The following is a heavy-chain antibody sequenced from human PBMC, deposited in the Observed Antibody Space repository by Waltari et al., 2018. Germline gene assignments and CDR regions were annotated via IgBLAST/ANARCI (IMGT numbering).Heavy chain of an antibody. CDR3: AREPDYDFWSGSPNWYFDL. J-gene: IGHJ2*01. V-gene: IGHV4-4*07. D-gene: IGHD3-3*01. CDR1: GGSISSYY. Sequence: QVQLQESGPGLVKPSETLSLTCTVSGGSISSYYWSWIRQPAGKGLEWIGRIYTSGSTNYNPSLKSRVTMSVDTSKNQFSLKLSSVTAADTAVYYCAREPDYDFWSGSPNWYFDLWGRGTLVTVSS. CDR2: IYTSGST.